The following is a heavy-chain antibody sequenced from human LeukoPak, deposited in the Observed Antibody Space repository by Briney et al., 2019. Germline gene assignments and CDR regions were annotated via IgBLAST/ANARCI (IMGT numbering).Heavy chain of an antibody. CDR2: MKQDGSEK. Sequence: GGSLRLSCAASGFTFSSYWMSWVRQAPGKGLEWVANMKQDGSEKYYVDSVKGRFTISRDNAKNSLYLQMNSLRAEDTAVYYCARGRRDGYNAGFDYWGQGTLVTVSS. D-gene: IGHD5-24*01. J-gene: IGHJ4*02. V-gene: IGHV3-7*01. CDR1: GFTFSSYW. CDR3: ARGRRDGYNAGFDY.